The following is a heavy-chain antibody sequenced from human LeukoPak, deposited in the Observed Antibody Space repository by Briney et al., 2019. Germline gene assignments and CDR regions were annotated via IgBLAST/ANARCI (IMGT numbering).Heavy chain of an antibody. V-gene: IGHV3-23*01. J-gene: IGHJ4*02. CDR1: GFTFSSYG. CDR3: AKDEEYYDILTGYHRVPFDY. CDR2: ISGSGGST. Sequence: GGSLRLSCAASGFTFSSYGMHWVRQAPGKGLEWVSAISGSGGSTYYADSVKGRFTISRDNSKNTLYLQMNSLRAEDTAVYYCAKDEEYYDILTGYHRVPFDYWGQGTLVTVSS. D-gene: IGHD3-9*01.